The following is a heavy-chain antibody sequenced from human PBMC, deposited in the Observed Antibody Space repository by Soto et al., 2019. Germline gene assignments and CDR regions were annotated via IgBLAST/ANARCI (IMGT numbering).Heavy chain of an antibody. CDR3: ARVGRSTTTPRY. J-gene: IGHJ4*02. CDR1: GFTVSGNY. Sequence: EVQLVESGGGLVQPGGSLRLSCAASGFTVSGNYMSWVRQAPGKGLEWVSVIYSGGSTYYADSVKGRLTISRDNSKNPLYLEMNSLRGEDTAVYYCARVGRSTTTPRYGGQGTLVTVSS. D-gene: IGHD4-17*01. V-gene: IGHV3-66*01. CDR2: IYSGGST.